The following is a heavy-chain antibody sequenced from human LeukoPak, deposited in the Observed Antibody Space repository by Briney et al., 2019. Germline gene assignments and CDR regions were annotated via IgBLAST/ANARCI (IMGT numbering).Heavy chain of an antibody. V-gene: IGHV1-46*01. CDR1: GYTFTSYY. CDR2: INPSGGST. J-gene: IGHJ5*02. CDR3: ARDDPLDKISSGWGP. D-gene: IGHD6-19*01. Sequence: ASVKVSCKAAGYTFTSYYMHWVRQAPGQGLEWMGLINPSGGSTSYAQKFQGRVTMTRDTSTSTVYMELSSLRSEDTAVYYCARDDPLDKISSGWGPWGQGTLVTVSS.